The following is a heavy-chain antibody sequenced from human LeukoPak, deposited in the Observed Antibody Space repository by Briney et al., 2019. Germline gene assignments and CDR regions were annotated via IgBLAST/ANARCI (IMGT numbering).Heavy chain of an antibody. V-gene: IGHV3-23*01. CDR3: AKGTAAGQDYYGMDV. CDR1: GFAFSNYA. J-gene: IGHJ6*02. CDR2: LSGSGGST. D-gene: IGHD6-13*01. Sequence: PGGSLRLSCAASGFAFSNYAMNWVRQAPGKGLEWVSALSGSGGSTYYADSVKGRFTISRDNSKNTLYLQMNSLRAEDTAVYYCAKGTAAGQDYYGMDVWGQGTTVTVSS.